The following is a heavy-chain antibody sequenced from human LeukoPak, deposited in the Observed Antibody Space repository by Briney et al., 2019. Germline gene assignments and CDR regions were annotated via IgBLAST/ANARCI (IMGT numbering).Heavy chain of an antibody. J-gene: IGHJ6*02. D-gene: IGHD3-22*01. CDR3: ARYKDDSSGYYPVYYHGMDV. CDR2: IDPNDSDA. Sequence: GESLKISCKGSGYNFTKYWIGWVRQIPGKGLEWMGIIDPNDSDARYGPSFQGQVTMSADKSISAAYLQWSSLKASDTAVYYCARYKDDSSGYYPVYYHGMDVWGQGTTVTVSS. CDR1: GYNFTKYW. V-gene: IGHV5-51*01.